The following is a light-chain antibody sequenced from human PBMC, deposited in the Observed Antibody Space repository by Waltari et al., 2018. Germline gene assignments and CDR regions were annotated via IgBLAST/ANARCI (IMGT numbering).Light chain of an antibody. V-gene: IGKV3-20*01. J-gene: IGKJ1*01. CDR3: QNHERLPAT. CDR2: GAS. Sequence: EVVLTQSPGTLSLSPGERATLFCRASQSISSYLVWYQQTPGQAPRLLIYGASIRAAGIPDRFSGSGSGTDFTLSISRLEPEDFAVYYCQNHERLPATFGQGTRVEIK. CDR1: QSISSY.